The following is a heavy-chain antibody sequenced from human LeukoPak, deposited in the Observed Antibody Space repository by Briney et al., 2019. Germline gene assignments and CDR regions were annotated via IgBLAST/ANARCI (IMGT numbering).Heavy chain of an antibody. D-gene: IGHD2-2*01. CDR3: ARDARVVVPAAIGY. V-gene: IGHV3-23*01. CDR2: ISGSGGTT. J-gene: IGHJ4*02. Sequence: GGSLRLSCAASAFTFSSFAMSWVRQAPGKGLEWVSVISGSGGTTYYADSLKGRFTISRDNSKNTLYLQMNSLRAEDTAVYYCARDARVVVPAAIGYWGQGTLVTVSS. CDR1: AFTFSSFA.